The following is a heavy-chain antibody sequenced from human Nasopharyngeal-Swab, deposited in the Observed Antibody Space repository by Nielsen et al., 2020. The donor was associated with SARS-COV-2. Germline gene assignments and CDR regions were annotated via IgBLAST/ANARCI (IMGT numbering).Heavy chain of an antibody. CDR1: DFTFSPYW. J-gene: IGHJ1*01. V-gene: IGHV3-7*01. CDR2: INHDGSQK. Sequence: GGSLRLSCGASDFTFSPYWMSWFRQAPGKGLDWVANINHDGSQKYYVDSVKGRFTISRDNSKNSIHLQMDRLRVEDTAVYYCARESSAADYWGQGTLVTVSS. CDR3: ARESSAADY. D-gene: IGHD6-13*01.